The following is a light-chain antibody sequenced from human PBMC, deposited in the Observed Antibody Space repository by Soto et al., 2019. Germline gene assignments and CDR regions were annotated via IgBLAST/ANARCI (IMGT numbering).Light chain of an antibody. Sequence: QSVLSQPPSVSGAPGQRVTISCTGSYSNIGAGYDVHWYQQLPGTAPKLLIYGTTNRPSGVPDRFSGSRSATSGSLAITGLQAEDEADYYCQSYDSSLSGSVFGGGTKVTVL. V-gene: IGLV1-40*01. J-gene: IGLJ2*01. CDR2: GTT. CDR3: QSYDSSLSGSV. CDR1: YSNIGAGYD.